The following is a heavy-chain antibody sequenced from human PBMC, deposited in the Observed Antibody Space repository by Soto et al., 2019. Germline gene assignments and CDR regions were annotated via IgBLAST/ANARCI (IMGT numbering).Heavy chain of an antibody. CDR2: IYPGDSDT. J-gene: IGHJ6*02. D-gene: IGHD6-6*01. CDR1: GYSFTSYW. V-gene: IGHV5-51*01. CDR3: ARLGSIAARSYYYGMDV. Sequence: PGESLKISCKGSGYSFTSYWIGWVRQMPGKGLEWMGIIYPGDSDTRYSPSFQGQVTISADKSISTAYLQWSSLKASDTAMYYCARLGSIAARSYYYGMDVWGQGTTVTVSS.